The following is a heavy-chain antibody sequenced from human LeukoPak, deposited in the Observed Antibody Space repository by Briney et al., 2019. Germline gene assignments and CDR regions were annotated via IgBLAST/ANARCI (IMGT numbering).Heavy chain of an antibody. Sequence: GGSLRLSCAASGFTVSSNYMSWVRQAPGKGLEWVANIKGDGSYKYYVDSVKGRFTISRDNAKSSLYLQMNTLRAEDTAVYYCATSSDSSGNDWGQGTLVTVSS. V-gene: IGHV3-7*03. J-gene: IGHJ4*02. CDR3: ATSSDSSGND. CDR2: IKGDGSYK. D-gene: IGHD3-22*01. CDR1: GFTVSSNY.